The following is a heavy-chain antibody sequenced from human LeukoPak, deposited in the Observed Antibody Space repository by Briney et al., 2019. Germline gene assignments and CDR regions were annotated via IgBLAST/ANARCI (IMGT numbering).Heavy chain of an antibody. CDR2: IYTSGST. CDR1: GGSISSGSYY. Sequence: SEILSLTCTVSGGSISSGSYYWSWIRQPAGKGLEWIGRIYTSGSTNYNPSLKSRVTISVDTSKNQFSLKLSSVTAADTAVYYCARSGRLAGAFDIWGQGTMVTVSS. D-gene: IGHD3-22*01. J-gene: IGHJ3*02. CDR3: ARSGRLAGAFDI. V-gene: IGHV4-61*02.